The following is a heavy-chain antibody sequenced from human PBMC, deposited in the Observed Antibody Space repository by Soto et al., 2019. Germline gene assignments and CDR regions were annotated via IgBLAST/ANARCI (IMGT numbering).Heavy chain of an antibody. CDR3: AREGYSYAYFDY. CDR1: GAPITINY. D-gene: IGHD5-18*01. V-gene: IGHV4-59*01. Sequence: SETLSLTCTVSGAPITINYWSWIRQAPGKGLEWIGYIYYSGSTTYNPSLKSRLTVSVDTATNQFSLKLRSVTAADTAVYYCAREGYSYAYFDYWGQGALVTVSS. J-gene: IGHJ4*02. CDR2: IYYSGST.